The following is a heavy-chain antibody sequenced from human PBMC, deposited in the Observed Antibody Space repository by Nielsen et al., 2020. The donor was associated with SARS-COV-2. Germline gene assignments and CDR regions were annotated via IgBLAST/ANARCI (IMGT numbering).Heavy chain of an antibody. CDR1: GGSISRYY. Sequence: SETLSLTCTVSGGSISRYYWSWIRQPPGKGLEWIGYIYYSGHTNYNPSLESRVTISLDASKNQFSLRLTSVTAADTAVYYCAAKYGGEWLAVFDYWGQGTQVTVSS. D-gene: IGHD6-19*01. CDR2: IYYSGHT. V-gene: IGHV4-59*08. CDR3: AAKYGGEWLAVFDY. J-gene: IGHJ4*01.